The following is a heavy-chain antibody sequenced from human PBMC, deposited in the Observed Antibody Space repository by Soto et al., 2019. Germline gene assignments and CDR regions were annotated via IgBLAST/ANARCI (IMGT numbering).Heavy chain of an antibody. CDR2: IYYSGST. CDR1: GGSISSGDYY. Sequence: SETLSLTCTVSGGSISSGDYYWSWIRQPPGKGLEWIGYIYYSGSTYYNPSLKSRVTISVDTSKNQFSLKLSSVTAADTAVYYCARSIAPMIYLNWGQGTLVTVSS. CDR3: ARSIAPMIYLN. V-gene: IGHV4-30-4*01. D-gene: IGHD3-22*01. J-gene: IGHJ4*02.